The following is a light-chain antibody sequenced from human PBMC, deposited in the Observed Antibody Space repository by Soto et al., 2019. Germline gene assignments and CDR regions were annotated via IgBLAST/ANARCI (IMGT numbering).Light chain of an antibody. CDR1: QSVSSY. CDR2: DAS. Sequence: EIVLTQSPATLSLSPGERATLSCRASQSVSSYLAWYQQKPGQAPRLLIYDASARATGIPARFSGSGSGTDFTLTISSLEPEDFAVYYCQQRSNLMYTFGQGTELEIK. CDR3: QQRSNLMYT. J-gene: IGKJ2*01. V-gene: IGKV3-11*01.